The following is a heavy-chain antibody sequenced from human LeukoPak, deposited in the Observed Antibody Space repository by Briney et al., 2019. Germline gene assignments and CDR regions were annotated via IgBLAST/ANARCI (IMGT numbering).Heavy chain of an antibody. D-gene: IGHD3-16*01. CDR1: GFTFSSYA. CDR3: ARELGVGAFDI. CDR2: ISYDGSNK. Sequence: SLRLSCAASGFTFSSYAMHWVRQAPGKGLEWVAVISYDGSNKYYADSVKGRFTISRDNSKNTLYLQMNSLRAEDTAVYYCARELGVGAFDIWGQGTMVTVSS. J-gene: IGHJ3*02. V-gene: IGHV3-30-3*01.